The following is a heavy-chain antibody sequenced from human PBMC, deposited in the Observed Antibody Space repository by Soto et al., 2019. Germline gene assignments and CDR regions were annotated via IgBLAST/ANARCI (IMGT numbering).Heavy chain of an antibody. D-gene: IGHD6-19*01. Sequence: PSETLSLTCAVYGGSFSGYYWSWIRQPPGKGLEWIGEINHSGSANYNPSLKSRVTISVDTSKNQFSLKLSSVTAADTAVYSCARKINGGQWLVRFVFDIWGQGTMVTVSS. CDR2: INHSGSA. CDR1: GGSFSGYY. J-gene: IGHJ3*02. V-gene: IGHV4-34*01. CDR3: ARKINGGQWLVRFVFDI.